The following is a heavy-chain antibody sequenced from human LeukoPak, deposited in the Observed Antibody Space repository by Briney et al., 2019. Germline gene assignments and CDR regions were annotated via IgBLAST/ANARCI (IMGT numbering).Heavy chain of an antibody. CDR2: ISSRSSFI. V-gene: IGHV3-21*01. J-gene: IGHJ3*02. Sequence: PGGSLRLSCVASGFTFSSYSMNWVRQAPGKGLEWVSSISSRSSFIYSADSLKGRFTISRDNAKNSLYLQMNSLRAEDTAVYYCASEGGGSYSSSGAFDIWGQGTMVTVSS. CDR1: GFTFSSYS. CDR3: ASEGGGSYSSSGAFDI. D-gene: IGHD1-26*01.